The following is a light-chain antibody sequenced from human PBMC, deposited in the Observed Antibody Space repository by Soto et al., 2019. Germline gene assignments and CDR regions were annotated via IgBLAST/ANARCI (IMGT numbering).Light chain of an antibody. Sequence: QSALTQPASVSGSPGQSIIISCTGTSSDVGGYNYVSWYQQHPGKAPKLMIYDVSNRPSGVSNRFSGSKSGNTASLTISGLQAEDEADYYCSSYTGSSTQVFGGGTKLTVL. CDR1: SSDVGGYNY. J-gene: IGLJ2*01. CDR3: SSYTGSSTQV. V-gene: IGLV2-14*03. CDR2: DVS.